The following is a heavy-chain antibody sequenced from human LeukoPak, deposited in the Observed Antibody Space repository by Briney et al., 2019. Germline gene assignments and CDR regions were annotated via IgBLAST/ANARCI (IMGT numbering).Heavy chain of an antibody. Sequence: PSETLSLTCTVSGGSFSGYYWSWIRQPPGKGLEWIGEINHSGSTNYNPSLKSRVTISVDTSKNQFSLKLSSVTAADTAVYYCARIEDYYGSGGLDYWGQGTLVTVSS. CDR2: INHSGST. CDR3: ARIEDYYGSGGLDY. V-gene: IGHV4-34*01. CDR1: GGSFSGYY. D-gene: IGHD3-10*01. J-gene: IGHJ4*02.